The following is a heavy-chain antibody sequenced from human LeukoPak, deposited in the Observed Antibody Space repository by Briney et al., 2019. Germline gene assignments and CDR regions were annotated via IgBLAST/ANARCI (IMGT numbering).Heavy chain of an antibody. CDR2: IYYSGST. V-gene: IGHV4-59*01. CDR3: ARVRAFSSGVYYYGMDV. J-gene: IGHJ6*02. D-gene: IGHD3-22*01. Sequence: PSETLSLTCTVSGGSISSYYWSWIRQPPGKGLEWIGYIYYSGSTNYNPSLKSRVTISVDTSKNQFSLKLSSVTAADTAVYYCARVRAFSSGVYYYGMDVWGQGTMVTVSS. CDR1: GGSISSYY.